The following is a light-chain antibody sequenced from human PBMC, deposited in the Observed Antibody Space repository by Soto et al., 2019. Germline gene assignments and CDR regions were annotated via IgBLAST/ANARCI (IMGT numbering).Light chain of an antibody. V-gene: IGKV1-39*01. CDR3: QQSYSTLPIT. J-gene: IGKJ5*01. CDR2: TSF. CDR1: QSIGTF. Sequence: IQMTQSPSSLSASVGDRVSLTCRASQSIGTFLNWYQQKPGEAPNLLIHTSFTLYSGVPSRFSGTGSGTDFTLTISNLQPEDFATYYCQQSYSTLPITFGQGTRLEIK.